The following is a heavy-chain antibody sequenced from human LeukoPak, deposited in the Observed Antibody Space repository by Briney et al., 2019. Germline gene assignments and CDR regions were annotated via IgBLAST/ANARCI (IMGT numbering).Heavy chain of an antibody. J-gene: IGHJ6*03. CDR2: MNPNSGNT. Sequence: ASVKVSCKASGYTFTSYDINWVRQATGQGLEWMGWMNPNSGNTGYAQKFQGRVTMTRNTSISTAYMELSSLRSEDTAVYYCAKSYYDILTGYYDYYYMDVWGKGTTVTISS. CDR1: GYTFTSYD. V-gene: IGHV1-8*01. D-gene: IGHD3-9*01. CDR3: AKSYYDILTGYYDYYYMDV.